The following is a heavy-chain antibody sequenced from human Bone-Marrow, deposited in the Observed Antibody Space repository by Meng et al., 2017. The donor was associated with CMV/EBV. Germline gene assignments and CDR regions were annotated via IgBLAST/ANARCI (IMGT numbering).Heavy chain of an antibody. CDR1: GFLFYNYN. CDR2: ISYAGSNK. Sequence: GGSLRLSCAASGFLFYNYNMHWVRQTPGKGLEWVTLISYAGSNKYYTDSVKGRFTISRDNSNNTLYLEINSLTLEDTAVYYCARDDYGMDVWGQGTTVTVS. V-gene: IGHV3-30-3*01. J-gene: IGHJ6*02. CDR3: ARDDYGMDV.